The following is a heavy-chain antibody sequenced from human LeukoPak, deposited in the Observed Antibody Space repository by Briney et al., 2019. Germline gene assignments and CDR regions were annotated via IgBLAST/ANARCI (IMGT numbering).Heavy chain of an antibody. CDR2: IYYSGST. Sequence: SETLSLTCTVSGGSISSYYWSWIRKPPGKGLEWIGYIYYSGSTNYNPSLKSRVTISVDTSKNQFSLKLSSVTAADTAVYYCARDAEGSGWFDYWGQGTLVTVSS. D-gene: IGHD6-19*01. CDR1: GGSISSYY. CDR3: ARDAEGSGWFDY. V-gene: IGHV4-59*01. J-gene: IGHJ4*02.